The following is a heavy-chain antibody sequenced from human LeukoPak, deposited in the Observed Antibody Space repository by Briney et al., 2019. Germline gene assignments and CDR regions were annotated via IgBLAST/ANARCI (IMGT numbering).Heavy chain of an antibody. CDR2: ISWNSGSI. Sequence: GGSLRLSCAASGFTFDDYAMHWVRQAPGKGLEWVSGISWNSGSIGYADSVKGRFTISRDNAKNSLYLQMNSLRAEDMALYYCARAKSRVSSSWYFDYWGLGTLVTVSS. D-gene: IGHD6-13*01. V-gene: IGHV3-9*03. J-gene: IGHJ4*02. CDR1: GFTFDDYA. CDR3: ARAKSRVSSSWYFDY.